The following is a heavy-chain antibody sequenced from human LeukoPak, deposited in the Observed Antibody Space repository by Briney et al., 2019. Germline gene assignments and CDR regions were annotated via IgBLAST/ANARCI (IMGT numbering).Heavy chain of an antibody. CDR1: GFTFNNYA. CDR3: AKEQTSSGYFDY. D-gene: IGHD3-10*01. V-gene: IGHV3-23*01. CDR2: ISGNGGRT. J-gene: IGHJ4*02. Sequence: GGSLRLSCAASGFTFNNYAMSWVRQAPGKGLEWVAAISGNGGRTYYRDSVKGRFTISRDNPKNTLYLLMNSLSAEDTALYYCAKEQTSSGYFDYWGQGTRVTVSS.